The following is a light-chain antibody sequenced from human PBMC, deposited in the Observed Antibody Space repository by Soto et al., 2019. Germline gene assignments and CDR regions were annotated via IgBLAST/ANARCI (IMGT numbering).Light chain of an antibody. Sequence: QLTQSPSSLSASVGDRVTITCRASQGISSNLAWYQQKPGRAPKLLIFGASTLQSGVPSRFSGSGSGTYFTLTISSLQPEDFATYFCQKLNAYPPWTFGQGTKVEIK. CDR2: GAS. CDR1: QGISSN. CDR3: QKLNAYPPWT. V-gene: IGKV1-9*01. J-gene: IGKJ1*01.